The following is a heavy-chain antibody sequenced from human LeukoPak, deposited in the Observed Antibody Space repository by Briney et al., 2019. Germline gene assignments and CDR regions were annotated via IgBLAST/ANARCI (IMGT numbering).Heavy chain of an antibody. V-gene: IGHV3-48*03. CDR3: ARDVRYDYGMDV. CDR1: GFTFSSYE. CDR2: ISSSGSTI. J-gene: IGHJ6*02. Sequence: GGSLRLSCAASGFTFSSYELNWVRQAPGKGLEWVSYISSSGSTIHYADSVKGRFTISRDNAKNSLYLQMNSLTAEDTAVYYCARDVRYDYGMDVWGQGTTVTVSS.